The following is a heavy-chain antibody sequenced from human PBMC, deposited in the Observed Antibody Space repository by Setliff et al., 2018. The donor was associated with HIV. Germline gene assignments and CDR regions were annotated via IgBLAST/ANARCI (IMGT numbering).Heavy chain of an antibody. D-gene: IGHD3-10*01. CDR1: GFSFNNYW. CDR2: IDLDGSEK. CDR3: ARKLRPGHGVDV. J-gene: IGHJ6*02. Sequence: CVASGFSFNNYWMCWVRQAPGQGLEWVANIDLDGSEKNYVESVKGRFTISRDNAENSLYLQMNSLRADDTATYYCARKLRPGHGVDVWGQGTTVTVSS. V-gene: IGHV3-7*01.